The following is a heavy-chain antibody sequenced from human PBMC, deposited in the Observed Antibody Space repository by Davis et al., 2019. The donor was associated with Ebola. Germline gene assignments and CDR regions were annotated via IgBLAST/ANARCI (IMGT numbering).Heavy chain of an antibody. Sequence: GESLKISCAASGFTFSSYAMSWVRQAPGKGLEWVSVIYSGGSTYYADSVKGRFTISRDNSKNTLYLQMNSLRAEDTAVYYCASGYSSTWRDGFDIWGQGTMVTVSS. CDR2: IYSGGST. J-gene: IGHJ3*02. CDR3: ASGYSSTWRDGFDI. CDR1: GFTFSSYA. V-gene: IGHV3-66*01. D-gene: IGHD6-13*01.